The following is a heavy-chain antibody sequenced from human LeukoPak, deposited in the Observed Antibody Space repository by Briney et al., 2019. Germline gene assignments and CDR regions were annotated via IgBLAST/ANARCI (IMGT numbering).Heavy chain of an antibody. CDR3: ARDLGIRVAGPFFDY. D-gene: IGHD6-19*01. J-gene: IGHJ4*02. CDR1: GFTFSSYS. V-gene: IGHV3-21*01. CDR2: ITSSSDYI. Sequence: GGSLRLSCTASGFTFSSYSMNWVRQAPGKGLEWVSSITSSSDYIYYADSVKGRFTISRDNAKNSLYLQMNSLRAEDTALYYCARDLGIRVAGPFFDYWGQGTLVTVSS.